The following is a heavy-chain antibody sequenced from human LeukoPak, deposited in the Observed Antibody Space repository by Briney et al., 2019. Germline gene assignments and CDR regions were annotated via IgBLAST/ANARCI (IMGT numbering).Heavy chain of an antibody. D-gene: IGHD3-10*01. J-gene: IGHJ6*04. CDR2: IISSSNTI. Sequence: PGGSLRLSCAVSGFNFSTHSMNWVRQAPGKGLEWVSYIISSSNTIYYADSVKGRFTISRDNAKNSLYLQMNSLRAEDTAVYYCARAVGHGSGSPRMDVWGKGTTVTVSS. CDR1: GFNFSTHS. V-gene: IGHV3-48*01. CDR3: ARAVGHGSGSPRMDV.